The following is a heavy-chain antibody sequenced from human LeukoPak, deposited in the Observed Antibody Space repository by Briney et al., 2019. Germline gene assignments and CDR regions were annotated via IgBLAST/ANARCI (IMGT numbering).Heavy chain of an antibody. V-gene: IGHV4-4*02. CDR2: IYHSGST. CDR1: GGSISSSNW. CDR3: ARSLSYCSSTSCQGNFDY. J-gene: IGHJ4*02. Sequence: PSETLSLTCAVSGGSISSSNWWSWVRQPPGKGLEWIGEIYHSGSTNYNPSLKSRVTISVDKSKNQFSLKLSSVTAADTAVYYCARSLSYCSSTSCQGNFDYWGQGTLVTVSS. D-gene: IGHD2-2*01.